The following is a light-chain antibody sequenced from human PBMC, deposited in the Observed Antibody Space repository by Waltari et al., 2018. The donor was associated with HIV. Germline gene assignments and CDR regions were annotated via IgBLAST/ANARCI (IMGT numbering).Light chain of an antibody. CDR3: QKYNSAPRT. V-gene: IGKV1-27*01. CDR2: SAS. CDR1: EDIRTF. Sequence: DIQMTQSPSSLYASVGDRVTITCRASEDIRTFLAWYQQKSGKVPKLLIYSASTLQAGVTTRFSGGGSGTDFSLTSNNLQPEDAGTYYCQKYNSAPRTFGRGTIVEI. J-gene: IGKJ2*01.